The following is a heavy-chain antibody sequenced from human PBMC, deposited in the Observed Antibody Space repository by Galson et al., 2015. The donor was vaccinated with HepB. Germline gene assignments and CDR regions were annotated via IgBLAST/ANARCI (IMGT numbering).Heavy chain of an antibody. J-gene: IGHJ4*02. CDR3: ARVPLDTAMVPDY. CDR1: GGSFSGYY. CDR2: INHSGST. V-gene: IGHV4-34*01. D-gene: IGHD5-18*01. Sequence: TLSLTCAVYGGSFSGYYWSWIRQPPGKGLEWIGEINHSGSTNYNPSLKSRVTISVDTSKNQFSLKLSSVTAADTAVYYCARVPLDTAMVPDYWGQGTLVTVSS.